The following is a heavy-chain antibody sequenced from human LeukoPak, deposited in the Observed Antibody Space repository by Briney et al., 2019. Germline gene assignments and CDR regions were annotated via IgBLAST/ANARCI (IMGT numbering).Heavy chain of an antibody. D-gene: IGHD3-22*01. CDR1: GFIFSGCW. V-gene: IGHV3-7*03. J-gene: IGHJ4*02. Sequence: PGGSLRLSCAASGFIFSGCWMTWVRQAPGKGLEWVANIKEDGSKKNYVDSVKGRFTIFRDNAKNSLYLQMNSLRAEDTAVYYCATPLDYYDSSGYHQGGDWGQGTLVTVSS. CDR3: ATPLDYYDSSGYHQGGD. CDR2: IKEDGSKK.